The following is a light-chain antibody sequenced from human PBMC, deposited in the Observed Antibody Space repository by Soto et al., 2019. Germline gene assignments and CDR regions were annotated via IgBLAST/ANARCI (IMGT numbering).Light chain of an antibody. J-gene: IGLJ3*02. CDR1: SSDVGAYNY. CDR3: SSYTSSSTWV. CDR2: EVS. Sequence: QSVMTQPASVSGSPGQSITISCTGTSSDVGAYNYVSWYQQHPGQDPKLMIYEVSNRPSGVSDRFSGSRSGNTAALTISGLQAEDESDYYFSSYTSSSTWVFGGGTTLPVL. V-gene: IGLV2-14*01.